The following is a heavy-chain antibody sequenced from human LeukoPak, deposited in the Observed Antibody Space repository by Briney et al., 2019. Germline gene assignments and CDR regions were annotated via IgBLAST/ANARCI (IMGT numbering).Heavy chain of an antibody. J-gene: IGHJ4*02. CDR1: TFTFSSYN. CDR3: VRDRGSYRPIDY. CDR2: ISSSGTYI. D-gene: IGHD1-26*01. V-gene: IGHV3-21*01. Sequence: GGSLRLSCAASTFTFSSYNMNWVRQAPGKGLEWVSSISSSGTYIYYRDSVKGRFTISRDSAENSLYLEMNSLRVEDTAIYYCVRDRGSYRPIDYWGQGTLVTVSS.